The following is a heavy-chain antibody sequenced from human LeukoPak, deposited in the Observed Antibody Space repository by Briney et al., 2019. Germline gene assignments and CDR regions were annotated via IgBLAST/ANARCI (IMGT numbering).Heavy chain of an antibody. J-gene: IGHJ4*02. CDR2: ISYDGNDK. D-gene: IGHD3-10*01. CDR1: GFTFRNYA. CDR3: AKDEPGSYSPSDY. V-gene: IGHV3-30*18. Sequence: GSLRLSCAASGFTFRNYAMHWVRQAPGKGLEWVAFISYDGNDKYYADSVKGRFTISRDNSKNTLYLQMNSLRAEDTAVYYCAKDEPGSYSPSDYWGQGTLVTVSS.